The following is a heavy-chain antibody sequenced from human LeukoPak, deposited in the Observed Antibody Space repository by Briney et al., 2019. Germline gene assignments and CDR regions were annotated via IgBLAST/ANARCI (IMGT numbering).Heavy chain of an antibody. CDR1: GFTFSSYS. J-gene: IGHJ3*02. CDR3: ARVSSSQSGHAFDI. Sequence: GGSLRLSCAASGFTFSSYSMNWVRQAPGKGLEWVSSISSSSSYIYYADSVKGRFTISRDNAKNSLYLQMNSLRAEDTAVYYCARVSSSQSGHAFDIWGQGTMVTVSS. D-gene: IGHD6-13*01. V-gene: IGHV3-21*01. CDR2: ISSSSSYI.